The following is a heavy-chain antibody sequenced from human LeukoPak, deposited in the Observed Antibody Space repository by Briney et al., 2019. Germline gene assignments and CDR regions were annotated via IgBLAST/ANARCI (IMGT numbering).Heavy chain of an antibody. CDR1: GFTVSNFA. D-gene: IGHD1/OR15-1a*01. Sequence: GGSPRLSCAASGFTVSNFAMTWVRQAPGKGLECVSVISASGGNTYYADSVKGRFTISRDNSRNTLYLQMNSLRAEDTAVYYCAKLAGRTNYYMDVWGKGTTVTVSS. J-gene: IGHJ6*03. CDR2: ISASGGNT. V-gene: IGHV3-23*01. CDR3: AKLAGRTNYYMDV.